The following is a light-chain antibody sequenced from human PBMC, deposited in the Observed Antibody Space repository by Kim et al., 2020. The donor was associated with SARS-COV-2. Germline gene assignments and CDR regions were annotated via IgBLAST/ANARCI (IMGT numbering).Light chain of an antibody. CDR2: QDS. J-gene: IGLJ3*02. CDR1: KLGDKY. Sequence: VSQGQTASITCSGDKLGDKYACWYQQKPGQSPVLVIYQDSKRPSGIPERFSGSNSGNTATLTISGTQAMDEADYYCQAWDSSTLWVFGGGTKLTVL. V-gene: IGLV3-1*01. CDR3: QAWDSSTLWV.